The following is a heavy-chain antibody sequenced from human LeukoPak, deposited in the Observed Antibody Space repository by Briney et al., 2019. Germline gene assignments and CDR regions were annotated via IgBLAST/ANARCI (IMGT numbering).Heavy chain of an antibody. V-gene: IGHV3-48*03. D-gene: IGHD7-27*01. J-gene: IGHJ4*02. CDR1: GFTFSSYE. Sequence: GGSLRLSCAASGFTFSSYEMNWVRQAPGKGREWVSYISSSGSTTYYADAVKGRFTISRDNAKNSMYLQMHSLRAEDTAVYYCARDRNWAFDYWGQGTLVTVSS. CDR2: ISSSGSTT. CDR3: ARDRNWAFDY.